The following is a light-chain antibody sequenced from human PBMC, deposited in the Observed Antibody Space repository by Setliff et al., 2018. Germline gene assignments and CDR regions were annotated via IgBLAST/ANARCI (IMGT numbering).Light chain of an antibody. CDR3: QSYDGSLSGG. J-gene: IGLJ1*01. CDR2: GNT. V-gene: IGLV1-40*01. Sequence: QSVLTQPPSVSGAPGQRVTISCTGSISNIGAGYDVHWYQQLPGTPPKLLIYGNTNRPSGVPDRFSGSKSGTSASLAITGLQAKDEADYHCQSYDGSLSGGFGTGTKGTVL. CDR1: ISNIGAGYD.